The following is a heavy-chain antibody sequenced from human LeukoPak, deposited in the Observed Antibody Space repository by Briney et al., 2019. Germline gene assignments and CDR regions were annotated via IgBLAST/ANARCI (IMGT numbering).Heavy chain of an antibody. V-gene: IGHV4-39*01. D-gene: IGHD2-15*01. CDR2: IYYSGST. Sequence: SETLSLTSTVSTGSISSISYYWGWIRQPPGKGREWTGRIYYSGSTYYNPSLKTRGTISVATSKNQFSLRLSSVTSADSALDYCAWRRSYVVVVAATPQRDYWGQGTLVTVSS. CDR1: TGSISSISYY. J-gene: IGHJ4*02. CDR3: AWRRSYVVVVAATPQRDY.